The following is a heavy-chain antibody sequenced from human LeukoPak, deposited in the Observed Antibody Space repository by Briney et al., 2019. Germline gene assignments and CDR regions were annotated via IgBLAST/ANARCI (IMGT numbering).Heavy chain of an antibody. CDR2: ISYDGSNK. D-gene: IGHD5-24*01. J-gene: IGHJ4*02. V-gene: IGHV3-30-3*01. CDR1: GFTFSSYA. Sequence: GRSLRLSCAASGFTFSSYAMHWVCQAPGKGLEWVAVISYDGSNKYYADSVKGRFTISRDNSKNTLYLQMNSLRAEDTAVYYCARGGWSPADGYNFDYWGQGTLVTVSS. CDR3: ARGGWSPADGYNFDY.